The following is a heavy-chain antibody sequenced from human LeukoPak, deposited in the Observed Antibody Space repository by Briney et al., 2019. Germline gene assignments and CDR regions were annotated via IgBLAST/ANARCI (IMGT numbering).Heavy chain of an antibody. CDR3: ARDRSDILTGYNDAFDI. D-gene: IGHD3-9*01. CDR1: GFTSSSYW. J-gene: IGHJ3*02. V-gene: IGHV3-7*01. CDR2: IKQDGSEK. Sequence: QAGGSLRLSCADSGFTSSSYWMSWVRQTPGKGLEWVANIKQDGSEKYYVDSVKGRFTISRDNAKNSLYLQMNSLRAEDTAVYYCARDRSDILTGYNDAFDIWGQGTMVTVSS.